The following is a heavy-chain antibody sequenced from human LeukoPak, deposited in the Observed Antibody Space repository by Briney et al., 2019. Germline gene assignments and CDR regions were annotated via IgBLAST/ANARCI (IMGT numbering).Heavy chain of an antibody. CDR3: VRGSYQFEY. CDR1: GFTFSDYD. V-gene: IGHV3-49*03. CDR2: IRSNDYGGTT. D-gene: IGHD1-26*01. Sequence: GGSLRLSCTGFGFTFSDYDMTWFRQAPGKGLEWVGSIRSNDYGGTTECAASVRGRFTISRDDSKTGAHLQMNSLNIEDTALYYCVRGSYQFEYWGQGTLVTVSS. J-gene: IGHJ4*02.